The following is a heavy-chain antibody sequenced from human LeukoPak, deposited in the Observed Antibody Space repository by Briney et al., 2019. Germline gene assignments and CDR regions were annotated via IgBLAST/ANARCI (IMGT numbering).Heavy chain of an antibody. CDR3: AREGLQQLARYFDL. CDR1: GFTVSSNY. Sequence: PGGSLRLSCAASGFTVSSNYMSWVRQAPGKGLEWVSVIYSGGSTYYADSVKGRFTISRDNSKNTLYLQMNSLRAEDTAVYYCAREGLQQLARYFDLWGRGTLVTVSS. D-gene: IGHD6-13*01. V-gene: IGHV3-53*01. CDR2: IYSGGST. J-gene: IGHJ2*01.